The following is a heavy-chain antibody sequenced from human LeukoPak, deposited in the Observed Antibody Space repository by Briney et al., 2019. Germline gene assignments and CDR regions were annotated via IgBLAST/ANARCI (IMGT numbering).Heavy chain of an antibody. J-gene: IGHJ4*02. V-gene: IGHV4-39*01. CDR3: ARGRVVGATSPPAW. Sequence: SETLSLTCTVSGGSISSSSYYWGWIRQPPGKGLEWIGSIYYSGSTYYNPSLKSRVTISVDTSKNQFSLKLSSVTAADTAVYYCARGRVVGATSPPAWWGQGTLVTVSS. D-gene: IGHD1-26*01. CDR1: GGSISSSSYY. CDR2: IYYSGST.